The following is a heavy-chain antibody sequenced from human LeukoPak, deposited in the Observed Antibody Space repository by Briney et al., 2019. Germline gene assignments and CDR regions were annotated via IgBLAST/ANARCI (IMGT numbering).Heavy chain of an antibody. J-gene: IGHJ4*02. CDR3: AKDWGPWAMVRGVADY. CDR2: IRYDGSNK. V-gene: IGHV3-30*02. Sequence: HWVRQAPXKGLEWVAFIRYDGSNKYYADSVKGRFTISRDNSKNTLYLQMNSLRAEDTAVYYCAKDWGPWAMVRGVADYWGQGTLVTVSS. D-gene: IGHD3-10*01.